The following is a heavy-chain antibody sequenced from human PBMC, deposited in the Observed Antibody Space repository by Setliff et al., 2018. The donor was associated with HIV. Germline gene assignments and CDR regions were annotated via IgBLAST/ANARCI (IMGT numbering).Heavy chain of an antibody. CDR2: IYYSGST. J-gene: IGHJ1*01. Sequence: SETLSLTCTVSGGSIGSGGYYWSWIRQHPGKGLEWIGYIYYSGSTYYNPSFKRRLSISVDTSRNQFSLRLSSVTAADTAIYYCARVPTSSWYVTTQRTKEYFQQWGQGTLVTVSS. D-gene: IGHD6-13*01. CDR3: ARVPTSSWYVTTQRTKEYFQQ. CDR1: GGSIGSGGYY. V-gene: IGHV4-31*03.